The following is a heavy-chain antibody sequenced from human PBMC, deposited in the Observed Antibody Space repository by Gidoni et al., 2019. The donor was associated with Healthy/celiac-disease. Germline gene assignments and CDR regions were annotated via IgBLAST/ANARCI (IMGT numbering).Heavy chain of an antibody. J-gene: IGHJ4*02. Sequence: NPSLKSRVTISVDTSKNQFSLKLSSVTAADTAVYYCARPYYYDSSGYDYWGQGTLVTVSS. V-gene: IGHV4-39*01. CDR3: ARPYYYDSSGYDY. D-gene: IGHD3-22*01.